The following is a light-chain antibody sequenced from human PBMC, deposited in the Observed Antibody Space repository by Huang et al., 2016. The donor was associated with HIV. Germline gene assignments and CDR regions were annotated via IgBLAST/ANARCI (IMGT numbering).Light chain of an antibody. J-gene: IGKJ2*01. CDR3: QQTYRTPYT. Sequence: DIQMTQSPSSLSTFVGDRVTITCRASQNINTFLHWYQEKPGKAPRLLIYSASSLEHGVPARFRGRASGTEFTLTVSSVQPDDSATYYCQQTYRTPYTFGQGTKLDI. CDR1: QNINTF. V-gene: IGKV1-39*01. CDR2: SAS.